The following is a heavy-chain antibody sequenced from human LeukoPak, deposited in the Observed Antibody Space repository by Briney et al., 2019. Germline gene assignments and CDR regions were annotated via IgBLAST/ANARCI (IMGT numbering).Heavy chain of an antibody. Sequence: GGSLRLSCAASGFSFSSYAMHWVRQAPGKGLEWVALISYDGSNKKYADSVKGRFTISRDSAKNTLYLQMNSLSAEDTAMYYCVRGTNDWVGVDYWGQGTLVTVSS. D-gene: IGHD3-10*01. J-gene: IGHJ4*02. V-gene: IGHV3-30*04. CDR1: GFSFSSYA. CDR3: VRGTNDWVGVDY. CDR2: ISYDGSNK.